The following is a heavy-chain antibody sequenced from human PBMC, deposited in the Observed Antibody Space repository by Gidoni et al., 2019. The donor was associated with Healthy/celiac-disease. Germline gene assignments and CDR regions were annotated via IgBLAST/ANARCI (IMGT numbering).Heavy chain of an antibody. CDR2: INHSGST. Sequence: QVQLQQWGAGLLKPSETLSLTCAVYGGSFSGYYWSLIRQPPGKGLEWIGEINHSGSTNYNPSLKSRVTISVDTSKNQFSLKLSSVTAADTAVYYCARAALDSSGHFNDYWGQGTLVTVSS. D-gene: IGHD3-22*01. CDR3: ARAALDSSGHFNDY. CDR1: GGSFSGYY. V-gene: IGHV4-34*01. J-gene: IGHJ4*02.